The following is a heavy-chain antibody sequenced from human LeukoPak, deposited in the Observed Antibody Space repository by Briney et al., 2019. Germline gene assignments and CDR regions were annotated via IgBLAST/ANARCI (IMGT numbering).Heavy chain of an antibody. CDR2: ISYDGSNK. Sequence: GGSLRLSCAASGFTFSSYGMHWVRQAPGKGLEWVAVISYDGSNKYYADSVKGRFTISRDNSKSTLYLQMNSLRAEDTAVYYCAKERRKAAARYYYYYGMDVWGQGTTVTVSS. V-gene: IGHV3-30*18. CDR1: GFTFSSYG. J-gene: IGHJ6*02. CDR3: AKERRKAAARYYYYYGMDV. D-gene: IGHD6-13*01.